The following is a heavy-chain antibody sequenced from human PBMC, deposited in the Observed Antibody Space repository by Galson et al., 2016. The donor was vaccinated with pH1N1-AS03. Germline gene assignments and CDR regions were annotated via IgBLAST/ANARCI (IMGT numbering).Heavy chain of an antibody. D-gene: IGHD6-13*01. CDR1: GYTFTSFG. J-gene: IGHJ3*02. CDR2: ISPYNGNT. CDR3: AITLGVDAFDI. V-gene: IGHV1-18*01. Sequence: SVKVSCKASGYTFTSFGISWVRQAPGQGLEWMGWISPYNGNTHYVQNLQGSVTMTADTSTSTAYMELRSLRSDDTAVYYCAITLGVDAFDIWGQGTMVTVSS.